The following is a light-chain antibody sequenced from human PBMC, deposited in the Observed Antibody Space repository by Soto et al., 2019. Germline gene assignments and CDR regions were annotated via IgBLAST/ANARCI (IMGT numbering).Light chain of an antibody. V-gene: IGLV2-14*01. CDR1: YTDVGGYNR. Sequence: QSALTQPASVSGSPGQSITISCTGTYTDVGGYNRVSWYQHHAGKGPKMLIFEVDNRPSGISDRFSGSKSGDTASLTISDLQAGGEADYYCVSYIESSLTHWVFGGGTKLTVL. CDR3: VSYIESSLTHWV. J-gene: IGLJ3*02. CDR2: EVD.